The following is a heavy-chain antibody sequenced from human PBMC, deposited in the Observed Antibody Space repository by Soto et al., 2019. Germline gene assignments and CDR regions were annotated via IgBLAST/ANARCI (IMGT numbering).Heavy chain of an antibody. CDR2: IIPIFGTA. J-gene: IGHJ6*02. V-gene: IGHV1-69*13. Sequence: QVQLVQSGAEVKKPGASVKVSCKASGGTFSSYAISWVRQAPGQGLEWMGGIIPIFGTANYAQKFQGRVTITADESTSTADMELSSLRSEDTAVYYCASYSYGPKEYYYYYGMDVWGQGTTVTVSS. D-gene: IGHD5-18*01. CDR3: ASYSYGPKEYYYYYGMDV. CDR1: GGTFSSYA.